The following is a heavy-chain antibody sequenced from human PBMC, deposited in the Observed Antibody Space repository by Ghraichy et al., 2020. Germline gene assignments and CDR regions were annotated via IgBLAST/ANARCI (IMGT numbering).Heavy chain of an antibody. D-gene: IGHD3-3*01. CDR2: ISGSGGST. J-gene: IGHJ6*02. Sequence: ETLSLTCAASGFTFSSYAMSWVRQAPGKGLEWVSAISGSGGSTYYADSVKGRFTISRDNSKNTLYLQMNSLRAEDTAVYYCATEGRSGQYYYYYGMDVWGQGTTVTVSS. V-gene: IGHV3-23*01. CDR1: GFTFSSYA. CDR3: ATEGRSGQYYYYYGMDV.